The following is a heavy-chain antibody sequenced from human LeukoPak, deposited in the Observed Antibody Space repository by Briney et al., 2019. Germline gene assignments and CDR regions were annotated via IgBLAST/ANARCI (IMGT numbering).Heavy chain of an antibody. V-gene: IGHV3-23*01. CDR2: ISTTGGST. CDR3: AAEYFYDSSGPVYAGYFQH. D-gene: IGHD3-22*01. Sequence: GGSLRLSCAASGFTFRNYAMSWVRQAPGKGLEWVSSISTTGGSTHYAASVKGRFTISRDNSKNTLYLQMNSLRAEDTAIYYCAAEYFYDSSGPVYAGYFQHWGQGTLVTVSS. CDR1: GFTFRNYA. J-gene: IGHJ1*01.